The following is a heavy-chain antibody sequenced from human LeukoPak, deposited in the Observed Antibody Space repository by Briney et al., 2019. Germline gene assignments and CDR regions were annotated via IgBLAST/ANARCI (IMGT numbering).Heavy chain of an antibody. CDR3: ATWELLLDAFDI. D-gene: IGHD1-26*01. Sequence: GRSLRLSCAASGFTFSSYAMHWVRQAPGKGLEWVAVISYDGSNKYYADSVRGRFTISRDNSKNTLYLQMNSLRAEDTAVYYCATWELLLDAFDIWGQGTMVTVSS. CDR2: ISYDGSNK. J-gene: IGHJ3*02. CDR1: GFTFSSYA. V-gene: IGHV3-30-3*01.